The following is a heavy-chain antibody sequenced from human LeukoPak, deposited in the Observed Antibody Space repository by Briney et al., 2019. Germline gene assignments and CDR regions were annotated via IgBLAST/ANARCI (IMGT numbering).Heavy chain of an antibody. V-gene: IGHV3-23*01. CDR3: AKDRGQLLSNYYFDY. CDR1: GFTFSNYA. CDR2: ISGSGGST. J-gene: IGHJ4*02. Sequence: GGSLRLSCAASGFTFSNYAMSWFRQAPGKGLEWVSTISGSGGSTYYADSMKGRFTISRDNSKNTLYLQMNSLRAEDTAVYFCAKDRGQLLSNYYFDYWGQGTLVTVSS. D-gene: IGHD2-2*01.